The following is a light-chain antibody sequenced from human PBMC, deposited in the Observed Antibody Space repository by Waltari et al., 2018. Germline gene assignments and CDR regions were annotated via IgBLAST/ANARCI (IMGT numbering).Light chain of an antibody. CDR1: NSNVGANS. Sequence: QSILTQPPSASGTPGRTVPISCSGSNSNVGANSVCWYQQLPGTAPKLLIFGNNPRPSGVPDRFSGSKSGTSASLAIRGLRSEDEADYYCATWDDRLTAVFGGGTKLTVL. CDR3: ATWDDRLTAV. J-gene: IGLJ2*01. CDR2: GNN. V-gene: IGLV1-47*01.